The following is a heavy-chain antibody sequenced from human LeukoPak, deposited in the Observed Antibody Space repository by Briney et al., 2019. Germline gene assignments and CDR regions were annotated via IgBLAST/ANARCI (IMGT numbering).Heavy chain of an antibody. J-gene: IGHJ3*02. CDR3: AKGPVFGPDAFDI. D-gene: IGHD3-3*01. V-gene: IGHV3-23*01. CDR1: GFSFSSYA. Sequence: PGGSLRLSCAASGFSFSSYAMRWVRQGPGKGLEWVPAISGSGGSTYYADSVKGRFTISRDNSKNTLYLQMNSLRAEDTAVYYCAKGPVFGPDAFDIWGQGTMVTVSS. CDR2: ISGSGGST.